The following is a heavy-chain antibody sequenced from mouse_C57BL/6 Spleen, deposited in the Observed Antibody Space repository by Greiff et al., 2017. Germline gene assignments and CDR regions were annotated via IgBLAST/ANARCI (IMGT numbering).Heavy chain of an antibody. D-gene: IGHD1-1*01. J-gene: IGHJ4*01. Sequence: EVQRVESGEGLVKPGGSLKLSCAASGFTFSSYAMSWVRQTPEKRLEWVAYISSGGDYIYYADTVKGRFTISGDNARNTLYLQMSSLKSEYAAMYYCTRDGGITTVVADYYAMDYWGQGTSVTVSS. CDR2: ISSGGDYI. CDR3: TRDGGITTVVADYYAMDY. CDR1: GFTFSSYA. V-gene: IGHV5-9-1*02.